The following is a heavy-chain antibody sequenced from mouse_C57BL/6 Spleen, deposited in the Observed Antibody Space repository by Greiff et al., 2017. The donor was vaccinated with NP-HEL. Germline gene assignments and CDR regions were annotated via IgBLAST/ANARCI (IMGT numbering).Heavy chain of an antibody. D-gene: IGHD1-1*01. CDR2: IYPRSGNT. CDR1: GYTFTSYW. CDR3: GRRDYGSGYGG. V-gene: IGHV1-81*01. Sequence: QVQLQQSGAELARPGASVKLSCKASGYTFTSYWISWVKQRPGQGLEWIGEIYPRSGNTYYNEKFKGKATLTADKSSSTAYMELRSLTSEDSAVYVCGRRDYGSGYGGWGQGTTLTVAS. J-gene: IGHJ2*01.